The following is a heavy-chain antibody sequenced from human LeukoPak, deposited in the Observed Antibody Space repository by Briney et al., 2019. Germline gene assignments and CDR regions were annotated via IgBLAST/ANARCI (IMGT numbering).Heavy chain of an antibody. CDR2: IDISGGST. Sequence: PGGSLRLSCAVSGFTFNSHAMCWVRQAPGKGLEWVSSIDISGGSTYYADSVKGRFTISRDNSKNTLYLQMNGLRGEDTALYFCANEVRPNDYWGQGTLVTVSS. J-gene: IGHJ4*02. CDR3: ANEVRPNDY. CDR1: GFTFNSHA. D-gene: IGHD4/OR15-4a*01. V-gene: IGHV3-23*01.